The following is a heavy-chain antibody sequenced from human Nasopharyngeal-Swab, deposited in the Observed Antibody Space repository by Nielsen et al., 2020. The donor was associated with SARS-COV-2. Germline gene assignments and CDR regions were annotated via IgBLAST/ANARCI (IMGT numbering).Heavy chain of an antibody. J-gene: IGHJ4*02. V-gene: IGHV3-30-3*02. CDR2: IPYDGSNK. Sequence: VRQAPGKGLEWVAVIPYDGSNKYYADSVKGRFTISRDNSKNTLYLQMNSLRAEDTAVYYCAKAFAPTAVAGTATLGYWGQGTLVTVSS. D-gene: IGHD6-19*01. CDR3: AKAFAPTAVAGTATLGY.